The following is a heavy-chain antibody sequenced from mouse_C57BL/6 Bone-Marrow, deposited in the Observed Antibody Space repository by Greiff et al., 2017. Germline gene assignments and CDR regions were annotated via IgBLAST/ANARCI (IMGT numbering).Heavy chain of an antibody. CDR3: ARREAMITTSYYAMDY. Sequence: VQLQQPGAELVMPGASVKLSCKASGYTFTSYWMHWVKQRPGQGLEWIGEIDPSDSYTNYNQKFKGKSTLTVDKSAITPYMQLSSLTSEDSSVYYCARREAMITTSYYAMDYWGQGTSVTVSS. J-gene: IGHJ4*01. CDR1: GYTFTSYW. D-gene: IGHD2-4*01. CDR2: IDPSDSYT. V-gene: IGHV1-69*01.